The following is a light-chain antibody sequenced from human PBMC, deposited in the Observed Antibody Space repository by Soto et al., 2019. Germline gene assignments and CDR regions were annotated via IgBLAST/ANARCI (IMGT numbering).Light chain of an antibody. V-gene: IGKV1-5*01. CDR1: QTIISW. Sequence: DIQVTQSPSTLSASVGDRVTITCRASQTIISWLAWYQQKPGRAPRLLIYDASNLESGVPSRFTSSGSVTEFTLTISSLQPDDSAIYYCQQYNSNSRTFGQGTKVEIK. J-gene: IGKJ1*01. CDR3: QQYNSNSRT. CDR2: DAS.